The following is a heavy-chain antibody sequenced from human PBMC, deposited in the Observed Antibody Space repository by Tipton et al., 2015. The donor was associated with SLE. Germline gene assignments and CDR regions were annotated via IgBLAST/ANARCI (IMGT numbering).Heavy chain of an antibody. CDR3: ARGKNYFGSGTFQYYYYYMDV. CDR1: GGSFGGYH. CDR2: INHSGST. V-gene: IGHV4-34*01. D-gene: IGHD3-10*01. J-gene: IGHJ6*03. Sequence: TLSLTCAVYGGSFGGYHWSWIRQTPGKGLEWIAEINHSGSTNYNPSLKSRVTISVDTSKNQFSLRLNSVTAADTALYYCARGKNYFGSGTFQYYYYYMDVWDKGTTVTVSS.